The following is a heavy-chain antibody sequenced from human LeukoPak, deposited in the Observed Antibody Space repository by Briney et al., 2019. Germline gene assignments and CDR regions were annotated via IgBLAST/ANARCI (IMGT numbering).Heavy chain of an antibody. V-gene: IGHV1-69*01. CDR1: GGTFSSYA. J-gene: IGHJ4*02. Sequence: GSSVKVSCKASGGTFSSYAISWVRQAPGQGLEWIGGIIPIFGTANYAQKFQGRVTITADESTSTAYMELSSLRSEDTAVYYCARDPEWEPPNWGQGTLVTVSS. CDR2: IIPIFGTA. CDR3: ARDPEWEPPN. D-gene: IGHD1-26*01.